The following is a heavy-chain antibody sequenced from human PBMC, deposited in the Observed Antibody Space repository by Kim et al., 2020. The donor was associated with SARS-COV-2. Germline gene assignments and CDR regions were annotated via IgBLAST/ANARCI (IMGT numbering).Heavy chain of an antibody. CDR2: ISSSSSYI. J-gene: IGHJ3*02. V-gene: IGHV3-21*01. D-gene: IGHD2-2*01. Sequence: GGSLRLSCAASGFTFSSYSMNWVRQAPGKGLEWVSSISSSSSYIYYADSVKGRFTISRDNAKNSLYLQMNSLRAEDTAVYYCASGTHIVVVPAAPGAFDIWGQGTIVTVSS. CDR3: ASGTHIVVVPAAPGAFDI. CDR1: GFTFSSYS.